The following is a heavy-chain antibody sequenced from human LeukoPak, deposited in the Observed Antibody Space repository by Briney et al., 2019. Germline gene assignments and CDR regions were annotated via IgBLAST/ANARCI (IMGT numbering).Heavy chain of an antibody. V-gene: IGHV4-59*01. CDR1: GGSISSYY. CDR3: AGARGLYDFWSGYSYYFDY. Sequence: PSETLSLTCTVSGGSISSYYWSWIRQPPGKGLEWIGYIYYSGSTNYNPSLKSRVTISVDTSKNQFSLKLSSVTAADTAVYYCAGARGLYDFWSGYSYYFDYWGQGTLVTVSS. CDR2: IYYSGST. J-gene: IGHJ4*02. D-gene: IGHD3-3*01.